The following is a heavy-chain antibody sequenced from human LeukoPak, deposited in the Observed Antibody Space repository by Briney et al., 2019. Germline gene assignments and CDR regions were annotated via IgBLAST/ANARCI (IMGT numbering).Heavy chain of an antibody. J-gene: IGHJ6*02. CDR1: GFTFSSYA. Sequence: GGSLRLSCAASGFTFSSYAMSWVRQAPGKGLEWVSTIDYSGGSTYYADSVKGRFTISRDNSKNTLYMQMNSLRAEDMAIYYCAKVPYSDYGSGRPPFMDVWGQGTTVAVS. D-gene: IGHD3-10*01. CDR2: IDYSGGST. CDR3: AKVPYSDYGSGRPPFMDV. V-gene: IGHV3-23*01.